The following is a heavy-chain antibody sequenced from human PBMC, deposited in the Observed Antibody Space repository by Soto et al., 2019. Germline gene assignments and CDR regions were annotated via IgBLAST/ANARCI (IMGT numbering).Heavy chain of an antibody. CDR1: GGTFSSYA. V-gene: IGHV1-69*12. J-gene: IGHJ6*02. Sequence: QVQLVQSGAEVKKPGSSVKVSCKASGGTFSSYAISWVRQAPGQGLEWMGGIIPIFGTANYAQRFQGRVTITADESTSPAYMALSSLRSEDTAVYYCARAYSSGSGYPDYYYGMDVWGQGTTVTVSS. CDR3: ARAYSSGSGYPDYYYGMDV. CDR2: IIPIFGTA. D-gene: IGHD3-22*01.